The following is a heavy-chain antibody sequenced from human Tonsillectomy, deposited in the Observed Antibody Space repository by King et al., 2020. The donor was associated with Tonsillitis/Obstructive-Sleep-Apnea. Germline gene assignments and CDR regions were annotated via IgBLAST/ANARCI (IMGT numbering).Heavy chain of an antibody. V-gene: IGHV4-34*01. D-gene: IGHD3-10*01. J-gene: IGHJ3*02. Sequence: VQLQQWGAGLLKPSETLSLTCAVYGGSFSGYYWNWIRQPPGKGLEWIGEIHHSGSTNYNPSLKSRVTISLDTSKNQFSLKPSSVTAADTAVYYCARDKLITMVQGDAFEIWGQGTMVTVSS. CDR1: GGSFSGYY. CDR3: ARDKLITMVQGDAFEI. CDR2: IHHSGST.